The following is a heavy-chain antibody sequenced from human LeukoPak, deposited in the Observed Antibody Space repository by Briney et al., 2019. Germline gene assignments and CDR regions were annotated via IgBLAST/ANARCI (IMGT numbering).Heavy chain of an antibody. Sequence: PGGSLRLSCAASGFTFSSCAMHWVRQAPGKGLEWVAVISYDGSNKYYADSVKGRFTISRDNSKNTLYLQMNSLRAEDTAVYYCARGLEQWLVRGAFDIWGQGTMVTVSS. D-gene: IGHD6-19*01. V-gene: IGHV3-30*04. CDR1: GFTFSSCA. CDR3: ARGLEQWLVRGAFDI. CDR2: ISYDGSNK. J-gene: IGHJ3*02.